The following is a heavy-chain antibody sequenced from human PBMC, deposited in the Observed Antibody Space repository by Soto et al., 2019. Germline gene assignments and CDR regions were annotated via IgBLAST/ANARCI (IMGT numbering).Heavy chain of an antibody. V-gene: IGHV4-59*01. CDR2: IYHSGST. D-gene: IGHD1-1*01. Sequence: PSETPSLTCTVSGGSISSYYWSWIRQPPGKGLEWIGYIYHSGSTNYNPSLKSRVTISVDTSKNQFSLKLSSVTAADTAVYYCATDFVRPTPTKFALDIWGQGTMVT. J-gene: IGHJ3*02. CDR1: GGSISSYY. CDR3: ATDFVRPTPTKFALDI.